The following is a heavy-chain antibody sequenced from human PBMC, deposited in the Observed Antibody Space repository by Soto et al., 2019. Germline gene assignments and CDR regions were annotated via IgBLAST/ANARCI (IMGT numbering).Heavy chain of an antibody. D-gene: IGHD3-22*01. Sequence: SETLSLTCTVSGGSISSYYWRWVRQPPGKGLEWSGYIYYSGSTNYNPSLKSRVTISVDTSKNQFSLKLSSVTAADTAVYYCARGLLRDGMDVWGQGTTVTVSS. CDR3: ARGLLRDGMDV. CDR1: GGSISSYY. J-gene: IGHJ6*02. V-gene: IGHV4-59*01. CDR2: IYYSGST.